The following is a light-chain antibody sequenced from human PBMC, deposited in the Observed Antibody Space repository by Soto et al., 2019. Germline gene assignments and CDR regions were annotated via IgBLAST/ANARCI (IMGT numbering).Light chain of an antibody. J-gene: IGKJ1*01. CDR2: DAS. V-gene: IGKV3-11*01. CDR1: QSVSSY. Sequence: EIVLTQSPATLSLSPGERATLSCRASQSVSSYLAWYQQKPGQAPRLLIYDASNRATGIPARFSGSGSGTDFTLTISSLEPEDFAVYYCQQRSNWPRTFGPGTKVEIQ. CDR3: QQRSNWPRT.